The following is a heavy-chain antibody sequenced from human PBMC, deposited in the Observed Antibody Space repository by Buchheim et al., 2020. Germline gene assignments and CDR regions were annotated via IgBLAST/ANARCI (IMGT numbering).Heavy chain of an antibody. V-gene: IGHV1-2*02. D-gene: IGHD1-26*01. CDR2: INPNSGGT. J-gene: IGHJ4*02. CDR3: ARVGGATSTTFDF. Sequence: QVQLVQSGAEVKKPGASVKVSCKASGYPFTGYFMHWVRRAPGQGLEWMGWINPNSGGTNYAPKFQGRVTMTTDASLSTVYMELSTLRSDDTAIYYCARVGGATSTTFDFWGQGTL. CDR1: GYPFTGYF.